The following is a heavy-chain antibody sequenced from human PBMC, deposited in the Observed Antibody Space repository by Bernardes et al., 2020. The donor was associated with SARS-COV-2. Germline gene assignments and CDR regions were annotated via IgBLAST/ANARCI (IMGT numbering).Heavy chain of an antibody. J-gene: IGHJ4*02. CDR3: SRQHLGGVTIFGVVTTDRYFDY. CDR2: IYYSGST. V-gene: IGHV4-39*01. Sequence: SETLSLTCTVSGGYINTRSYYWGWIRQPPGKGLEWIGNIYYSGSTYYNPSLKSRVTISVDTSKNQFSLKLSSVTAADTAVYYCSRQHLGGVTIFGVVTTDRYFDYWGQGTLVTVSS. D-gene: IGHD3-3*01. CDR1: GGYINTRSYY.